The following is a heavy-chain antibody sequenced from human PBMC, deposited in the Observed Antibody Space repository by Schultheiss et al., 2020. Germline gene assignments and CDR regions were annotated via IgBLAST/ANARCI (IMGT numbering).Heavy chain of an antibody. CDR1: GFTFSSYD. J-gene: IGHJ4*02. Sequence: GGSLRLSCAASGFTFSSYDMHWVRQATGKGLEWVSGISWNSGSIGYADSVKGRFTISRDNAKNSLYLQMNSLRAEDTALYYCAKDITHDYGDYDFDYWGQGTLVTVSS. CDR3: AKDITHDYGDYDFDY. D-gene: IGHD4-17*01. V-gene: IGHV3-9*01. CDR2: ISWNSGSI.